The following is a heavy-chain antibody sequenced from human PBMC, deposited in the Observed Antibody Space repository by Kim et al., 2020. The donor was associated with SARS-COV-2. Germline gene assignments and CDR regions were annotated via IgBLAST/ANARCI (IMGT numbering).Heavy chain of an antibody. D-gene: IGHD6-19*01. CDR1: GFTFSSYS. CDR2: ISSSGSYI. Sequence: GGSLRLSCAASGFTFSSYSMNWVRQAPGKGLEWISSISSSGSYIYYADSMKGRFTISRDNARASLSLQMNSLRAEDTAVYYCARVLTSGWSYFDYWGQGT. CDR3: ARVLTSGWSYFDY. J-gene: IGHJ4*02. V-gene: IGHV3-21*01.